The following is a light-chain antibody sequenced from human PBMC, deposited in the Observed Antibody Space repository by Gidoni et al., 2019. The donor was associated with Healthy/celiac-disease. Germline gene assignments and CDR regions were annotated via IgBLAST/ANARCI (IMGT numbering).Light chain of an antibody. CDR2: DAS. Sequence: DIQMTQSPSSLSASVGDRVTITCQASQDISNYLNWYQQKPGKAPKLLNYDASNLETGVPSRFSGSGSGTDFTFTISSLQPEDIATYYCQQYDNLPLTFXGGTKVEIK. J-gene: IGKJ4*01. V-gene: IGKV1-33*01. CDR3: QQYDNLPLT. CDR1: QDISNY.